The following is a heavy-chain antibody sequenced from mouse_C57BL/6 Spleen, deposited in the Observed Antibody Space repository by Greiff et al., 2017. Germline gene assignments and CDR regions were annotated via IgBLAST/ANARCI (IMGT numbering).Heavy chain of an antibody. V-gene: IGHV1-18*01. J-gene: IGHJ3*01. CDR2: INPNNGGT. CDR1: GYTFTDYN. Sequence: VHVKQSGPELVKPGASVKIPCKASGYTFTDYNMDWVKQSHGKSLEWIGDINPNNGGTIYNQKFKGKATLTVDKSSSTAYMELRSLTSEDTAVYYCARRGSSGPAWFAYWGQGTLVTVSA. CDR3: ARRGSSGPAWFAY. D-gene: IGHD3-2*02.